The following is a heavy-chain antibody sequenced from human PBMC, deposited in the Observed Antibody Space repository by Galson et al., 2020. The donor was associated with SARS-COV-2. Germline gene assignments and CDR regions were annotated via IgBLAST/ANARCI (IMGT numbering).Heavy chain of an antibody. CDR3: AIRFGGLGYMDV. Sequence: GGSLRLSCAVSGFTFSTAWMIWVRQAPGKGQEWVGRIKTRSDGETTDYGAPVKGRFIISRDDSKDTLYLHMNSLRTEDTAVYYCAIRFGGLGYMDVWGKGTTVTVSS. V-gene: IGHV3-15*01. J-gene: IGHJ6*04. CDR1: GFTFSTAW. CDR2: IKTRSDGETT. D-gene: IGHD3-10*01.